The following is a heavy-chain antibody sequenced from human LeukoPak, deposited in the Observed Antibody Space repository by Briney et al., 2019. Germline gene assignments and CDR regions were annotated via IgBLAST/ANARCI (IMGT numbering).Heavy chain of an antibody. CDR2: IYSGGST. J-gene: IGHJ4*02. D-gene: IGHD6-19*01. Sequence: GGSLRLSCAASGFTVSSNYMSWVRQAPGKGLEWVSVIYSGGSTYYADSVKGRFTISRDNSKNTLNLQINSLRDEDTAVYYCAKGYGSGWNYFDYWGQGTLVTVSS. CDR1: GFTVSSNY. V-gene: IGHV3-66*02. CDR3: AKGYGSGWNYFDY.